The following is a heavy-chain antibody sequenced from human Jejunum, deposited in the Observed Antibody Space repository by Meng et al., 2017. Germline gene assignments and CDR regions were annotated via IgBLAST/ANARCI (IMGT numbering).Heavy chain of an antibody. CDR1: GFSFSTRREG. CDR2: IYWDDDT. D-gene: IGHD4-17*01. CDR3: AHKREETTVNYFDY. V-gene: IGHV2-5*02. J-gene: IGHJ4*02. Sequence: QLTLDESGPTLVQPRQTLTLTCTFSGFSFSTRREGVGWIRQHPGKALEWLALIYWDDDTRYSPSLKHRLTITKDTSKNQVVLTMTDMDPVDTATYYCAHKREETTVNYFDYWGQGTLVTVSS.